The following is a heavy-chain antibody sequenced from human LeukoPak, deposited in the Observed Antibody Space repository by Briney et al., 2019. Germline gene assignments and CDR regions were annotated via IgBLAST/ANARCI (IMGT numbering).Heavy chain of an antibody. CDR2: ISSSGSTI. J-gene: IGHJ4*02. CDR3: ARVVGYYYDSSGYYGPYYFDY. V-gene: IGHV3-48*04. D-gene: IGHD3-22*01. Sequence: GGSLRLSCAASRFTFSSYGMNWVRQAPGKGLEWVSYISSSGSTIYYADSVKGRFTISRDNAKNSLYLQMNSLRAEDTALYYCARVVGYYYDSSGYYGPYYFDYWGQGTLVTVSS. CDR1: RFTFSSYG.